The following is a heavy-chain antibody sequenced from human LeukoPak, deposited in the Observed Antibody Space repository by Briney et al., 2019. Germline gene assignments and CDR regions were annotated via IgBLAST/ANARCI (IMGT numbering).Heavy chain of an antibody. CDR1: GGSISSGSYY. D-gene: IGHD2-15*01. CDR3: ARTRILSGYSDY. V-gene: IGHV4-61*02. CDR2: IYTSGST. J-gene: IGHJ4*02. Sequence: PSETLSLTCTVSGGSISSGSYYWSWIRQPAGKGLEWIGRIYTSGSTNYNPSLKSRVTISVDTSKNQFSLKLSSVTAADTAVYYCARTRILSGYSDYWGQGTLVTVSS.